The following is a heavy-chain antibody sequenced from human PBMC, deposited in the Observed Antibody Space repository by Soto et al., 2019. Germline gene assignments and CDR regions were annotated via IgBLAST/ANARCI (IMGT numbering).Heavy chain of an antibody. V-gene: IGHV1-69*01. D-gene: IGHD2-15*01. CDR1: GGTFSSYA. CDR3: ASNVVVAAIRAYYFDY. Sequence: QVQLVQSGAEVKKPGSSVKVSCKASGGTFSSYAISWVRQAPGQGLEWMGGIIPIFGTANYAQKFQGRVTITADESTSTAYMELSSLRSEDTAVYYCASNVVVAAIRAYYFDYWGQGTLVTVSS. J-gene: IGHJ4*02. CDR2: IIPIFGTA.